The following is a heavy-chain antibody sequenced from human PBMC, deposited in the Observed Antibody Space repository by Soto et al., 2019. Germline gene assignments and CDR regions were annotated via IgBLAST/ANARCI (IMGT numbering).Heavy chain of an antibody. V-gene: IGHV1-18*01. J-gene: IGHJ4*02. CDR2: ISAHNGNT. D-gene: IGHD1-1*01. CDR1: GYAFTTYG. Sequence: QVHLVQSGAEVKKPGASVKVSCKGSGYAFTTYGITWVRQAPGQGLEWMGWISAHNGNTNYAQKLQGGVTVTRDTSTSTADMELRSLRSDDTAVYSCARGRYGDYWGQGALVTVSS. CDR3: ARGRYGDY.